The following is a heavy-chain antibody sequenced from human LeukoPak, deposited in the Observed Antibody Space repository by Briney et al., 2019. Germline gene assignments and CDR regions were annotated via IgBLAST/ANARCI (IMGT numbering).Heavy chain of an antibody. V-gene: IGHV3-21*01. J-gene: IGHJ4*02. CDR1: GFTLSSYS. Sequence: PGGSLRLSCAASGFTLSSYSMNWVRQAPGKGLEWVSSISSSSSYIYYADSVKGRFTISRDNAKNSLYLQMNSLRAEDTAVYYCARADLDYFDYWGQGTLVTVSS. CDR2: ISSSSSYI. CDR3: ARADLDYFDY.